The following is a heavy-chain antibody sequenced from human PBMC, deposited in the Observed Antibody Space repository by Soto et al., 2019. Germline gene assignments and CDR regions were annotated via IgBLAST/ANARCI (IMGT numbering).Heavy chain of an antibody. CDR3: AKDVRIAAAGTGPHHAYYYYGMDV. V-gene: IGHV3-23*01. J-gene: IGHJ6*02. CDR1: GFTFSSYA. CDR2: ISGSGGST. D-gene: IGHD6-13*01. Sequence: GGSLRLSCAASGFTFSSYAMSWFRQAPGKGLEWVSAISGSGGSTYYADSVKGRFTISRDNSKNTLYLQMNSLRAEDTAVYYCAKDVRIAAAGTGPHHAYYYYGMDVWGQGTTVTVSS.